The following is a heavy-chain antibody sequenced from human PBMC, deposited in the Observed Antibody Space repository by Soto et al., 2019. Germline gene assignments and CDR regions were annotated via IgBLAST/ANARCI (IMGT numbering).Heavy chain of an antibody. CDR2: INDSGST. CDR3: ARFNSGNYYEAFDI. Sequence: SETLSLTCAVYGGSVRGSYWSWIRQPPGKGLEWIGEINDSGSTKYNPSLKSRVTISVDTSKNQFSLSLSSVTAADTAVYYCARFNSGNYYEAFDIWGQGTMVTVSS. V-gene: IGHV4-34*01. D-gene: IGHD1-26*01. CDR1: GGSVRGSY. J-gene: IGHJ3*02.